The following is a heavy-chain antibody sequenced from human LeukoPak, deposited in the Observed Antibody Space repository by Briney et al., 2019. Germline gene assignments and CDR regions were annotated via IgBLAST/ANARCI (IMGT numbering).Heavy chain of an antibody. Sequence: SETLSLTCAVYGGTFSGYYWSWILQPPGKGLEWIGEINPSGSTNYNPSLKSRVTISVDTSKNQFSLKLSSVSAADTAVYYCARGRTRSQPILLWFRELSAWGQGTLVTVSS. CDR1: GGTFSGYY. V-gene: IGHV4-34*01. CDR3: ARGRTRSQPILLWFRELSA. J-gene: IGHJ5*02. CDR2: INPSGST. D-gene: IGHD3-10*01.